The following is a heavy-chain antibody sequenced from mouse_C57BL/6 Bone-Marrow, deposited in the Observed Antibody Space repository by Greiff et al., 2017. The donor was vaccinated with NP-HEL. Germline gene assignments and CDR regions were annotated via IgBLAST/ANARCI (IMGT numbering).Heavy chain of an antibody. J-gene: IGHJ3*01. V-gene: IGHV14-3*01. CDR2: IDPANGNT. CDR1: GFNIKNTY. D-gene: IGHD3-2*02. CDR3: ARSDSSGYSWFAY. Sequence: VQLQQSGAELVRPGASVKLSCTASGFNIKNTYMHWVKQRPEQGLEWIGRIDPANGNTKYAPKFQGKATITADTSSNTAYLQLSSLTSEDTAIYYCARSDSSGYSWFAYWGQGTLVTVSA.